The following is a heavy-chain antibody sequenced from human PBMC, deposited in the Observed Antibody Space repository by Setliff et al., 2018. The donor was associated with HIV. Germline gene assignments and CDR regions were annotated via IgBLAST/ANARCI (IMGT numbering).Heavy chain of an antibody. Sequence: GESLKISCKGSGHSFTTYWIGWVRQMPGKGLEWMGNIYPDDSDITYSPSFQGHVTISADKSITYLQWSSLKASDSAMYYCARMGGSVDMTTVTTFGYFQYWGQGTLVTVSS. J-gene: IGHJ1*01. CDR3: ARMGGSVDMTTVTTFGYFQY. CDR2: IYPDDSDI. D-gene: IGHD4-17*01. V-gene: IGHV5-51*01. CDR1: GHSFTTYW.